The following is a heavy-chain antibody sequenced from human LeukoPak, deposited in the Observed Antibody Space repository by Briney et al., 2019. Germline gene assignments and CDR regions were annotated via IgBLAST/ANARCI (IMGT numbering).Heavy chain of an antibody. CDR3: AREQYGDYFDY. CDR1: GFTFSSYA. V-gene: IGHV3-30-3*01. CDR2: ISYDGSNK. D-gene: IGHD4-17*01. J-gene: IGHJ4*02. Sequence: GGSLRLSCAASGFTFSSYAMHWVRQAPGKGLEWVAVISYDGSNKYYADSVKGRFTISRDNAKNSLYLQMSSLRAEDTAVYYCAREQYGDYFDYWGQGALVTVSS.